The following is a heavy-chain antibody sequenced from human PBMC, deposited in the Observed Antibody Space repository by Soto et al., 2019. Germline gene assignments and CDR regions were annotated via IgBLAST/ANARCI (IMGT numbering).Heavy chain of an antibody. V-gene: IGHV3-30*03. CDR3: ARDYDTSNWYNWLRP. Sequence: PGGSLRLSCAASGFILSTYGMHWVRQAPGKGLEWVAMISHDGNAQYYVDSVKGRFSVSRDTSKNTLHLHMNSLRSEDTGLYYCARDYDTSNWYNWLRPWGQGTLVTVYS. CDR2: ISHDGNAQ. D-gene: IGHD2-2*01. J-gene: IGHJ5*02. CDR1: GFILSTYG.